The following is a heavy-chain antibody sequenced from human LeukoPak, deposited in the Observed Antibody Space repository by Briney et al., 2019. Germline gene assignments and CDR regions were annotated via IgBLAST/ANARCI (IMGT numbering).Heavy chain of an antibody. CDR2: IYYSGST. D-gene: IGHD1-26*01. J-gene: IGHJ4*02. CDR1: GGSVSSYY. CDR3: ARAYGGSYYGYYFDY. V-gene: IGHV4-59*02. Sequence: SETLSLTCTVSGGSVSSYYWSWIRQPPGKGLEWIGYIYYSGSTNYNPSLKSRVTISVDTSKNQFSLKLSSVTAADTAVYSCARAYGGSYYGYYFDYWGQGALVTVSS.